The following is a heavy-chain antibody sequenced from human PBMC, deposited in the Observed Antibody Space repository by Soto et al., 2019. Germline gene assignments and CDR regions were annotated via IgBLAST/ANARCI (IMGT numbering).Heavy chain of an antibody. CDR1: GFTFAGYA. J-gene: IGHJ3*02. CDR3: VLDTVTTDPFDAFDI. V-gene: IGHV3-23*01. Sequence: EVQLLESGGGLVQPGGSLRLSCVASGFTFAGYAVSWVRQAPGKGPEWVSGIVDSGTSTYDADSVKGRFTISRDDFKNTLYLQMNSLRAEDTAVYYCVLDTVTTDPFDAFDIWCQGTMVTVSS. CDR2: IVDSGTST. D-gene: IGHD4-17*01.